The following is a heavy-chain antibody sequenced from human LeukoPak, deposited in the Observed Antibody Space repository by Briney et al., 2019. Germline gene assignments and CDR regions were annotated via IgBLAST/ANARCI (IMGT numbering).Heavy chain of an antibody. J-gene: IGHJ4*02. CDR1: GGSFSSYY. CDR2: MDSSGST. Sequence: PSETLSLTCTVSGGSFSSYYWTWIRQPPGKGLEWIGYMDSSGSTIYNPSLQSRLTMSLDTSKNQFSLGLSSVTAADTAIYYCTRAVGDSGYGRFSDCWGQGSLVTVSS. V-gene: IGHV4-59*01. CDR3: TRAVGDSGYGRFSDC. D-gene: IGHD5-12*01.